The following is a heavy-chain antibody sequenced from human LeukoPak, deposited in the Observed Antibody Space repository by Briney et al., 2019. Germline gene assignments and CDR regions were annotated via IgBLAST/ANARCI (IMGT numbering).Heavy chain of an antibody. D-gene: IGHD5-18*01. Sequence: ASVKVSCKASGYTFVSYDINWVRQATGQGLEWMGWMSPNSGDTGYVQQFQGRVTITRDTSASTAYMELSSLRSEDTAVYYCARGPLYSYGSRWGQGTLVTVSS. CDR2: MSPNSGDT. J-gene: IGHJ4*02. CDR1: GYTFVSYD. CDR3: ARGPLYSYGSR. V-gene: IGHV1-8*01.